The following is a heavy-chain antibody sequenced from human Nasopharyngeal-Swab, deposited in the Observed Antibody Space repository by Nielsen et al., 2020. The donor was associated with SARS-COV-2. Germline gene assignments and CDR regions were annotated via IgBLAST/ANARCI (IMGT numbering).Heavy chain of an antibody. CDR2: INHSGST. Sequence: GSLRLSCAVYGGSFSGYYWSWIRQLPGKWLEWIGEINHSGSTNSNPSLKSRVTISVDTSKNQFSLKLSSVTAAETAVYYCARGRYSSSWYGLIWYFDLWGRGTLVTVSS. CDR3: ARGRYSSSWYGLIWYFDL. J-gene: IGHJ2*01. CDR1: GGSFSGYY. V-gene: IGHV4-34*01. D-gene: IGHD6-13*01.